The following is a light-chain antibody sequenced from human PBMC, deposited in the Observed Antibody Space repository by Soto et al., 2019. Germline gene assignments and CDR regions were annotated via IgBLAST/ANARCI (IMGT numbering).Light chain of an antibody. CDR1: QGISTY. CDR3: LQDYDFPYT. V-gene: IGKV1-6*01. CDR2: AAS. J-gene: IGKJ5*01. Sequence: IQMTQSPSSLSSSVGDIVTISCRASQGISTYSNWYQQKPGKAPKLLIYAASSLQSGVPSTFTGSGSGTDFTLTINDLQPEDVATYFCLQDYDFPYTFGQGTRLEIK.